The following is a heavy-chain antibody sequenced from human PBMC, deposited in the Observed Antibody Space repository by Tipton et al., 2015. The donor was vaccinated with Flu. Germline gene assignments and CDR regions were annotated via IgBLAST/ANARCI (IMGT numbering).Heavy chain of an antibody. D-gene: IGHD6-13*01. CDR3: AKVMGYSSDH. CDR1: GFTFDDYA. Sequence: SLRLSCAASGFTFDDYAMHWVRQAPGKGLEWVSGISWNSGSIGYADSVKGRFTISRDNAKNSLYLQMNSLRAEDTALYYCAKVMGYSSDHWGQGTLVTVSS. V-gene: IGHV3-9*01. CDR2: ISWNSGSI. J-gene: IGHJ4*02.